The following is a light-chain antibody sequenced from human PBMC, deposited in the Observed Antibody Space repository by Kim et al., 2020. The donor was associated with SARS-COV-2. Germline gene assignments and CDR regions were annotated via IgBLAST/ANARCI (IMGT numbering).Light chain of an antibody. V-gene: IGKV3-20*01. J-gene: IGKJ2*01. Sequence: ELVLTQSPGTLSLSPGEKVTPSCRASQSVSSRYLAWYQQKPGRAPRLLIYGASTRASGIPDRFSGSDLGTDFTLTISRLEPEDFAVYFCQQYDTSFLYTFGQGTKLEIK. CDR1: QSVSSRY. CDR2: GAS. CDR3: QQYDTSFLYT.